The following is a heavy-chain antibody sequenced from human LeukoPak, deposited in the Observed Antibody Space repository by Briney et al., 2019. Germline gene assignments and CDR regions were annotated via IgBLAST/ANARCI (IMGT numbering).Heavy chain of an antibody. CDR3: GRAAAKKNSGYFLDY. V-gene: IGHV4-30-4*01. CDR1: GDSISSGDHY. CDR2: IHYSGST. J-gene: IGHJ4*02. Sequence: PSETLSLTCTVSGDSISSGDHYWSWIRQPPGKGLEWIGYIHYSGSTYYNPSLKSRLIMSVDMSKNQFSLSLNSLTAADPAVYYWGRAAAKKNSGYFLDYWGRGPLVTVSS. D-gene: IGHD3-22*01.